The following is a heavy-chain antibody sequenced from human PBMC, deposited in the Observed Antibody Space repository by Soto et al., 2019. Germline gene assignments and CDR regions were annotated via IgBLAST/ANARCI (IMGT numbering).Heavy chain of an antibody. CDR3: ARGHLEWTRFYYFDY. V-gene: IGHV1-3*04. J-gene: IGHJ4*02. Sequence: ASVKVSCKASGYNFPKYGIHWVRQAPGQRLEWMGWINIGTGNTEYSQNFQGRVTITSDTSASTIYMELSSLRSDDTAVYYCARGHLEWTRFYYFDYWGQGTLVTVSS. CDR2: INIGTGNT. CDR1: GYNFPKYG. D-gene: IGHD3-3*01.